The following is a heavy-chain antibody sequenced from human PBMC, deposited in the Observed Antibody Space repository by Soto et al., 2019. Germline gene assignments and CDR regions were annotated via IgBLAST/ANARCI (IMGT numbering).Heavy chain of an antibody. CDR2: IYWDDDK. Sequence: QITLKESGPTLVKPTQTLTLTCTFSGFSLSTSGVGVGWIRQPPGKALEWLALIYWDDDKRYSPSLKSRLTITKDSSKNQVVLTMTNMDPVDTATYYCAHRQTYCGVNCYSGFDYWGQGTLVTVSS. CDR3: AHRQTYCGVNCYSGFDY. J-gene: IGHJ4*02. V-gene: IGHV2-5*02. CDR1: GFSLSTSGVG. D-gene: IGHD2-21*02.